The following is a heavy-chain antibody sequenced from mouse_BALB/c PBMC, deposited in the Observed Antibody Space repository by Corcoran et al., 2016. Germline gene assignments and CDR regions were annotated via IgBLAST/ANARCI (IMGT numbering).Heavy chain of an antibody. CDR3: AREVPGGYPLDY. J-gene: IGHJ2*01. CDR1: GYTFTSYV. CDR2: IYPFKDVT. Sequence: EVQLLQSGPVLVKPGAAVKMSCKASGYTFTSYVMHWLKLKPGQGLEWIGYIYPFKDVTKYNENFKGKATLTSDKSSSTAYMVLRSLTSEDSAVYYCAREVPGGYPLDYSGQGITLTVSS. D-gene: IGHD2-2*01. V-gene: IGHV1S136*01.